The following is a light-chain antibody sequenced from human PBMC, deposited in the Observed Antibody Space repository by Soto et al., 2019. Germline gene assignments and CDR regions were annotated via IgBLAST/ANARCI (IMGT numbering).Light chain of an antibody. V-gene: IGKV3-11*01. CDR2: ETS. CDR3: QQRRDWPWT. CDR1: QSVRGF. Sequence: IVLTQSPVTLSLSPGERATLSCRASQSVRGFLAWDQHRPGQAPRLLIYETSKRAAGSPASFSGSGSGTDFTLTVGSLEPEDFAVYYCQQRRDWPWTFCQGTRVEIK. J-gene: IGKJ1*01.